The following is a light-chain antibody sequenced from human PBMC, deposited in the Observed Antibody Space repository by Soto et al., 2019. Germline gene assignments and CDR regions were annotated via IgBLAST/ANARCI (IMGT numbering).Light chain of an antibody. CDR1: SSDVGGYNF. CDR3: GSYTSISTSYV. J-gene: IGLJ1*01. V-gene: IGLV2-14*03. CDR2: DVS. Sequence: QSALTQPASVSGSPGQSITISCTGTSSDVGGYNFVSWYQHHPGQGPKLLIFDVSHRPSGVSHRFSGSKSGNTASLTISGLQAEDEADYFCGSYTSISTSYVLGTGTKLTVL.